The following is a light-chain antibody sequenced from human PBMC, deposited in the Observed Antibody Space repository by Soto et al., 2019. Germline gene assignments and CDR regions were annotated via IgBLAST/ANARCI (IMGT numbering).Light chain of an antibody. CDR3: SSYTTSNTRQIV. CDR1: NSDVGGYNY. CDR2: DVS. V-gene: IGLV2-14*01. Sequence: QSALTQPASVSGSPGQSITISCTGTNSDVGGYNYVSWYQQHPGKAPKFMIYDVSSRTSGVSDRFSGSKSGNTASLTISGLQAEDEADYYCSSYTTSNTRQIVFGTGTKLTVL. J-gene: IGLJ1*01.